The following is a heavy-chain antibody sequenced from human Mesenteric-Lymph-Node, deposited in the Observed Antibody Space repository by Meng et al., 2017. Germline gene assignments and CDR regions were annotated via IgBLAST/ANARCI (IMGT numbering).Heavy chain of an antibody. D-gene: IGHD6-13*01. Sequence: GESLKISCAASGFTFSSYGMHWVRQAPGKGLEWVAVIWYDGSNKYYADSVKGRFTISRDNSKNTLYLQMNSLRAEDTAVYYCARDSTAGIVDYWGQGTLVTVSS. CDR2: IWYDGSNK. CDR3: ARDSTAGIVDY. J-gene: IGHJ4*02. CDR1: GFTFSSYG. V-gene: IGHV3-33*01.